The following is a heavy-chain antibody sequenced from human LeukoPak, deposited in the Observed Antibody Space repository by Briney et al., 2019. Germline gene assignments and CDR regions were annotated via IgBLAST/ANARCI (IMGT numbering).Heavy chain of an antibody. V-gene: IGHV4-34*01. CDR1: GGSFSGYY. CDR2: INHSGST. J-gene: IGHJ4*02. Sequence: PSETLSLTCAVYGGSFSGYYWSWIRQPPGKGLEWIGEINHSGSTNYNPSLKSRVTISVDTSKNQFSLKLSSVTAADTAVYYCARVNYYDSSGYLTVLKYDYWGQGTLVTVSS. CDR3: ARVNYYDSSGYLTVLKYDY. D-gene: IGHD3-22*01.